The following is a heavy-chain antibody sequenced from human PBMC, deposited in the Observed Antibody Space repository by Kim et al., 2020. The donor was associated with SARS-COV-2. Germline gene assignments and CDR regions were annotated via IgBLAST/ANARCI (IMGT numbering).Heavy chain of an antibody. CDR3: AKGAAAGSFDS. D-gene: IGHD6-13*01. CDR2: T. Sequence: TYYVDSVKGRFTISRDNSKNTLYLQMNSLRAKDTAVYYCAKGAAAGSFDSWGQGTLVTVSS. J-gene: IGHJ4*02. V-gene: IGHV3-23*01.